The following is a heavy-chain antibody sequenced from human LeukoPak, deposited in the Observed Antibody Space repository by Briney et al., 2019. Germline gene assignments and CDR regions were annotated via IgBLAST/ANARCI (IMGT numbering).Heavy chain of an antibody. Sequence: SQTLSLTCTVSGDSISSGSYYWSSIRQPAGKGLEWIGRIYTSGSTNYNSSLKSRVTISVDTSKNQFSLKLSSVTAADTAVYYCAREKRDGYNYFDYWGQGTLVTVSS. V-gene: IGHV4-61*02. CDR2: IYTSGST. J-gene: IGHJ4*02. CDR1: GDSISSGSYY. CDR3: AREKRDGYNYFDY. D-gene: IGHD5-24*01.